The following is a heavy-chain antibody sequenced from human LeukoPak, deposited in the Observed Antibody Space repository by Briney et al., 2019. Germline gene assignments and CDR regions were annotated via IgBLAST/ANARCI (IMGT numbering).Heavy chain of an antibody. J-gene: IGHJ4*02. Sequence: SETLSLTCTVSGGSISSSSYYWGWIRQPPGKGLEWIGSIYYSGSTYYNPSLKSRVTISVDTSKNQFSLKLSSVTAADTAVYYCAREPIVDGSGSYAAHFDYWGQGTLVTVSS. V-gene: IGHV4-39*07. CDR1: GGSISSSSYY. CDR3: AREPIVDGSGSYAAHFDY. D-gene: IGHD3-10*01. CDR2: IYYSGST.